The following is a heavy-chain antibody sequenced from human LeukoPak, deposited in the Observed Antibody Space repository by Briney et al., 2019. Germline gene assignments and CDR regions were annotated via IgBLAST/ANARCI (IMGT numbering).Heavy chain of an antibody. J-gene: IGHJ4*02. CDR1: GFTFSSYA. CDR2: ISYDGSNK. V-gene: IGHV3-30-3*01. CDR3: AREXKSXDFWSGXYPDY. D-gene: IGHD3-3*01. Sequence: PGGSLRLSCAASGFTFSSYAMHWVRQAPGKGLEWVAVISYDGSNKYYADSVKGRFTISRDNSKNTPYLQMNSLRADDTAVYYCAREXKSXDFWSGXYPDYWGQGTLVTVSS.